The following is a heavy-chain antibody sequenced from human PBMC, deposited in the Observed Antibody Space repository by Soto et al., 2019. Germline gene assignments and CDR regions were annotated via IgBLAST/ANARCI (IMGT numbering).Heavy chain of an antibody. J-gene: IGHJ3*02. CDR2: IYSGGST. CDR3: ARDATVTTYDAFDI. CDR1: GFTVSINY. Sequence: GGSLRLSCAASGFTVSINYMSWVRHAPGKGLEWVSVIYSGGSTYYADSVKGRFTISRDNSKNTLYLQMNSLRAEDTAVYYCARDATVTTYDAFDIWGQGTMVTVSS. V-gene: IGHV3-53*01. D-gene: IGHD4-17*01.